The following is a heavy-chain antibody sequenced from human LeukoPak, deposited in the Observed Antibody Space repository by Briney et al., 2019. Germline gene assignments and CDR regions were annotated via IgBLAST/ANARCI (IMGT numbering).Heavy chain of an antibody. Sequence: GASVKVSCKASGYTFTSYGISWVRQAPGQGLEWMGGIIPIFGTANYAQKFQGRVTITADESTSTAYMELSSLRSEDTAVYYCARVAQGTNRYYDFWSGSDTYYFDYWGQGTLVTVSS. CDR1: GYTFTSYG. V-gene: IGHV1-69*13. J-gene: IGHJ4*02. CDR3: ARVAQGTNRYYDFWSGSDTYYFDY. D-gene: IGHD3-3*01. CDR2: IIPIFGTA.